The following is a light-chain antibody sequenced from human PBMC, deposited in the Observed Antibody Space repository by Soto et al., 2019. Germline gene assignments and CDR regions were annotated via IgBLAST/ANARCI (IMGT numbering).Light chain of an antibody. CDR1: QSVSSN. Sequence: DIVMTQSPATLSVSQGEIATLSCRPSQSVSSNLAWYHQKPCQAPRLLIYGASTRATGIPARFSGSGSGTEFTLPISSLQADAFEVYYCQQYNNRPCTFGQGTQVEIK. CDR2: GAS. J-gene: IGKJ1*01. V-gene: IGKV3-15*01. CDR3: QQYNNRPCT.